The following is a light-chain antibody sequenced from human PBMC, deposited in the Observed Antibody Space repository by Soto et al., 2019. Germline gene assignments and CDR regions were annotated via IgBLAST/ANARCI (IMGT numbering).Light chain of an antibody. CDR1: QSVNSNY. Sequence: EIVLTQSPGTLSLSPGERATLSCRASQSVNSNYLAWYQQKPGQAPRLLIYGASSRATGIPDRFGGSGSGTDFTLTIDRLEPEDFAVFYCQQYGSSPYTFGQGTTLDVK. CDR3: QQYGSSPYT. CDR2: GAS. J-gene: IGKJ2*01. V-gene: IGKV3-20*01.